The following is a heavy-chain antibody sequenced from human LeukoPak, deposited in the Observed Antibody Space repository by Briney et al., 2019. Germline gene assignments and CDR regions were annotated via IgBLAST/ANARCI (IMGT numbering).Heavy chain of an antibody. CDR2: INPSGGST. Sequence: GASVKVSCKASGYIIATYYIDWVRQAPGQGLEWMGRINPSGGSTNYARRFQDRVTMTSDTSTTTVYMELSSLRSEDAAVYFCARVSRDGYYLFDYWGQGTLVTVSS. CDR1: GYIIATYY. CDR3: ARVSRDGYYLFDY. D-gene: IGHD5-24*01. J-gene: IGHJ4*02. V-gene: IGHV1-46*01.